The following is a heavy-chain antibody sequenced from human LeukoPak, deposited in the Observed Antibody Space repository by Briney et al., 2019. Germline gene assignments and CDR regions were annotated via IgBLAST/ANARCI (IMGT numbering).Heavy chain of an antibody. D-gene: IGHD5-18*01. Sequence: ASVKVSCKASGYTFTGYYMHWVRQAPGQGLEWMGWINPNSGGTNYAQKFQGRVTMTRDTSISTAYMELSRLRSDDTAVYYCASPDVDTAMVTYYYYYGMDVWGQGTLVTVSS. J-gene: IGHJ6*02. CDR2: INPNSGGT. CDR3: ASPDVDTAMVTYYYYYGMDV. V-gene: IGHV1-2*02. CDR1: GYTFTGYY.